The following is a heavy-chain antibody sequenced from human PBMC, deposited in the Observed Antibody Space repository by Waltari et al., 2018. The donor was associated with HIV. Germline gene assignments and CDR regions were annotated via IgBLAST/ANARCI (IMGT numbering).Heavy chain of an antibody. CDR2: ITSSGGRT. J-gene: IGHJ4*02. CDR3: ATCNIGSGWYLKSPIRI. D-gene: IGHD6-19*01. CDR1: GLKFATSG. Sequence: VQMLESGGDLVQPGGSLRLSCAVSGLKFATSGLGWVRPAPGKGLEWMSAITSSGGRTYYAESVKGRFIISRDNSKKTVTLQLKNLRLGDTAMYYCATCNIGSGWYLKSPIRIWGQGTLVTVS. V-gene: IGHV3-23*01.